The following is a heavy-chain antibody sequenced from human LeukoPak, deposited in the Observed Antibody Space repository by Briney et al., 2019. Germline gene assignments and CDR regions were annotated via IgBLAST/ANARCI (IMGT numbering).Heavy chain of an antibody. CDR2: ISSSGSTI. J-gene: IGHJ4*02. Sequence: PGGSLRLSCAASGFTFSSYAMHWVRQAPGKGLEWVSYISSSGSTIYYADSVKGRFTISRDNAKNSLYLQMNSLRAEDTAVYYCARESSSSVPSTFDYWGQGTLVTVSS. V-gene: IGHV3-48*04. CDR3: ARESSSSVPSTFDY. D-gene: IGHD6-13*01. CDR1: GFTFSSYA.